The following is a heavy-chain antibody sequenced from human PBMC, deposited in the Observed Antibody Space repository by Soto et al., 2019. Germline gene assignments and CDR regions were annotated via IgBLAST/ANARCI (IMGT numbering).Heavy chain of an antibody. D-gene: IGHD3-10*01. CDR1: GGSISSYY. Sequence: SETLSLTCTVSGGSISSYYWSWIRQPPGKGLEWIGYIYYSGSTNYNPSLKSRVTISVDTSKNQFSLKLSSVTAADTAVYYCARERLMVRGVIRPYYYGMGVWGQGTTVTVSS. V-gene: IGHV4-59*01. CDR2: IYYSGST. CDR3: ARERLMVRGVIRPYYYGMGV. J-gene: IGHJ6*02.